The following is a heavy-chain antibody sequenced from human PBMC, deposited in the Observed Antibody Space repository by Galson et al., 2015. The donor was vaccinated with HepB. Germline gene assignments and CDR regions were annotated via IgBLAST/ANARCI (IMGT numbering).Heavy chain of an antibody. CDR3: ARDTLAAIATPPYWYFDL. CDR1: GFTFSSYG. Sequence: SLRLSCAASGFTFSSYGMHWVRQAPGKGLEWVAFIRHDGSNKYYADSVKGRFTISRDYSKNTLYVQMSILRADDTAVYYCARDTLAAIATPPYWYFDLWGRGTLVTVSS. V-gene: IGHV3-30*02. CDR2: IRHDGSNK. J-gene: IGHJ2*01. D-gene: IGHD6-13*01.